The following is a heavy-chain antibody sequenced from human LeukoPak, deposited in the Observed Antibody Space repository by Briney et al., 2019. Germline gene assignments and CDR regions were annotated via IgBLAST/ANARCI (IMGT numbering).Heavy chain of an antibody. V-gene: IGHV3-21*01. CDR3: ARVEDYDILTGFDY. CDR1: GFTFSNYW. Sequence: GGSLRLSCAASGFTFSNYWMHWVRQAPGKGLEWVSSISSSSSYIYYADSVKGRFTISRDNAKNSLYLQMNSLRAEDTAVYYCARVEDYDILTGFDYWGQGTLVTVSS. D-gene: IGHD3-9*01. CDR2: ISSSSSYI. J-gene: IGHJ4*02.